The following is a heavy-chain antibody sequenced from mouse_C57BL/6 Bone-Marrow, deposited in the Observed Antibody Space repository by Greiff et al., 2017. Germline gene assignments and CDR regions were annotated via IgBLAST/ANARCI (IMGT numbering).Heavy chain of an antibody. J-gene: IGHJ3*01. CDR1: GYTFTSYT. CDR2: INPSSGYT. Sequence: VKLQQSGAELARPGASVKMSCKASGYTFTSYTMHWVKQRPGHGLEWIGYINPSSGYTKYNQKFKDKATLTADKSSSTAYMQLSSLTSEDSAVYYCARTLVGVFAYWGQGTLVTVSA. CDR3: ARTLVGVFAY. D-gene: IGHD2-1*01. V-gene: IGHV1-4*01.